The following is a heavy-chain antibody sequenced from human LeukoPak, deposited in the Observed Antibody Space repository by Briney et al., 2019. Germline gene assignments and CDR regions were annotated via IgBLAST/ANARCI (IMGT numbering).Heavy chain of an antibody. J-gene: IGHJ4*02. V-gene: IGHV3-48*03. CDR2: ISNSGSTR. CDR1: GFTSSSND. D-gene: IGHD3-22*01. CDR3: ARDLQFYYDSSGYYYPSHYFDY. Sequence: GGSLRLSCEDSGFTSSSNDMNWVRQAPGKGLEWVSYISNSGSTRYYADSVKGRFTISRDNAKNSLYLQMNSLRAEDTAVYYCARDLQFYYDSSGYYYPSHYFDYWGQGTLVTVSS.